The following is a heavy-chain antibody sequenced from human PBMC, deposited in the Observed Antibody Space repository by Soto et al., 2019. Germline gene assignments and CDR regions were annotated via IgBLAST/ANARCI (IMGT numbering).Heavy chain of an antibody. CDR2: IIPIFGTA. CDR1: GGTFSSYA. J-gene: IGHJ6*02. V-gene: IGHV1-69*13. CDR3: ARPGQAGIAAAGTGYYYGMDV. D-gene: IGHD6-13*01. Sequence: GASVKVSCKASGGTFSSYAISWVRQAPGQGLEWMGGIIPIFGTANYAQKFQGRVTITADESTSTAYMELSSLRSEDTAVYYCARPGQAGIAAAGTGYYYGMDVWAKGPRSPSP.